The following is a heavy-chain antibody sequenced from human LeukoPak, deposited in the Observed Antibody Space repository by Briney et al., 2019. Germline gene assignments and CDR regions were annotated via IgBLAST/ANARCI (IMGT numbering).Heavy chain of an antibody. CDR1: GDSVSSKNGA. D-gene: IGHD6-19*01. CDR2: TYYRSKWYN. CDR3: ARDFRTTGWHTIDY. V-gene: IGHV6-1*01. J-gene: IGHJ4*02. Sequence: SQTLALTCVVSGDSVSSKNGAWNWIRQSPSRGLEWLGRTYYRSKWYNDYAESMEGRMTISQDTSKNQYSLHLNSVTPDDTAVYYCARDFRTTGWHTIDYWGQGTLVTVSS.